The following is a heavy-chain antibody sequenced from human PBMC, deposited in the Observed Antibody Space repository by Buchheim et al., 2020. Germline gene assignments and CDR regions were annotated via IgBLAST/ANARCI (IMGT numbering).Heavy chain of an antibody. V-gene: IGHV3-33*01. J-gene: IGHJ6*02. CDR2: IWYDGSNK. D-gene: IGHD3-22*01. CDR1: GFTFSSYG. Sequence: QVQLVESGGGVVQPGRSLRLSCAASGFTFSSYGMHWVRQAPGKGLEWVAVIWYDGSNKYYADSVKGRFTISRDNSKNTLYLQMNGLRAEDTAVYYCAREDITMTPGGMDVWGQGTT. CDR3: AREDITMTPGGMDV.